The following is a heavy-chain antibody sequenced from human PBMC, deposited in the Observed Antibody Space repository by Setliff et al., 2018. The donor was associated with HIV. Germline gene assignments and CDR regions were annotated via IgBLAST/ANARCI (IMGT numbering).Heavy chain of an antibody. CDR1: GGTISSYY. Sequence: LSETLSLTCTVSGGTISSYYWSWIRQPPGKGLEWIGCIYTSGNTNYDPSLKSRVTISVDTSKNQSSLKLASVTAADTAVYFCARRSDWFDPWGQGTLVTVSS. V-gene: IGHV4-4*09. J-gene: IGHJ5*02. CDR3: ARRSDWFDP. CDR2: IYTSGNT.